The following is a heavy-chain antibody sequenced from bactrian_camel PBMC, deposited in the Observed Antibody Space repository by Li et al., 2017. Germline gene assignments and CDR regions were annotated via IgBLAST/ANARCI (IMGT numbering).Heavy chain of an antibody. D-gene: IGHD2*01. Sequence: HVQLVESGGGLVQAGGSLRLSCAASGNTYNTYCMGWFRQAPGKEREGVATINPGNTYYADSVKGRFTISKDNAKKTLYLQMNSLKPEDTAMYYCAADVFCVFGISWADRNYKYWGQGTQVTVS. CDR2: INPGNT. CDR3: AADVFCVFGISWADRNYKY. J-gene: IGHJ4*01. V-gene: IGHV3S53*01. CDR1: GNTYNTYC.